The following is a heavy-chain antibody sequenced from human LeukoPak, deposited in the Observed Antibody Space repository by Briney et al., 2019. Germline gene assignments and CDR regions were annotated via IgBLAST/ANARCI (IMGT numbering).Heavy chain of an antibody. CDR3: AKDRGGVYYDNWFYFDS. D-gene: IGHD3-16*01. V-gene: IGHV3-23*01. J-gene: IGHJ4*02. CDR2: ITGSGGTT. Sequence: AGSLRLSCAASGFTFSSYAMSWVRQAPGKGLEWVSTITGSGGTTHYAYSVKGRFTISRDNSKNTLYLQLNRLRAEDTAVYFCAKDRGGVYYDNWFYFDSWGQGTLVIVSS. CDR1: GFTFSSYA.